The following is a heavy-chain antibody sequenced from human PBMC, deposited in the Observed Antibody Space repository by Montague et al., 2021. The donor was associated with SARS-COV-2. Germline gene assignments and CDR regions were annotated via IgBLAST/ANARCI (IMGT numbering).Heavy chain of an antibody. CDR3: AQAHSGSWAHLDN. Sequence: TLSLTCTVSGGSISSGSYYWSWIRQPAGKGLEWIGRIYTSGTTDYSFSLKSRVTISVDTSKNQFSLKLTSVTAADTAVYYCAQAHSGSWAHLDNWGQGSLVTVSS. J-gene: IGHJ4*02. V-gene: IGHV4-61*02. CDR1: GGSISSGSYY. CDR2: IYTSGTT. D-gene: IGHD5-12*01.